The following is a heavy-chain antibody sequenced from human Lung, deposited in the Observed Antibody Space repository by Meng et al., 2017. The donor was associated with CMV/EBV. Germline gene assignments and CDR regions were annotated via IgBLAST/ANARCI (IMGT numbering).Heavy chain of an antibody. CDR3: AREEAMVGYYTNWFDA. CDR2: ISGSVGNT. CDR1: GFPFRSYA. J-gene: IGHJ5*02. Sequence: GESLTLACAASGFPFRSYAMSWVRQAPGKGLEWVSSISGSVGNTYYADSVKGRFTISRDNSGDTLYMQMSSLRAEDTAVYYCAREEAMVGYYTNWFDAWGQGXLVTVSS. D-gene: IGHD5-18*01. V-gene: IGHV3-23*01.